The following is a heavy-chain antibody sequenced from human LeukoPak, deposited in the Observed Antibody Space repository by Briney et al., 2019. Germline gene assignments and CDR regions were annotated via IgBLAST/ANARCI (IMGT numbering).Heavy chain of an antibody. Sequence: SETLSLTCTVSGGSISSSSYYWGWIRQPPGKGLEWIGSIYYSGSTYYNPSLKSRVTISVDTSKNQFSLKLSSVTAADTAEYYCARSDKVRGVEYYFDYWGQGTLVTVSS. J-gene: IGHJ4*02. V-gene: IGHV4-39*01. D-gene: IGHD3-10*01. CDR3: ARSDKVRGVEYYFDY. CDR2: IYYSGST. CDR1: GGSISSSSYY.